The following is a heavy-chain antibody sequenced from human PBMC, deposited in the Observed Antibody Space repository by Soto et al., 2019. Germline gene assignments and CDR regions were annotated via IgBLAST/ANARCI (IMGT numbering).Heavy chain of an antibody. J-gene: IGHJ4*02. CDR1: GGSISSGGYY. D-gene: IGHD6-13*01. V-gene: IGHV4-31*03. Sequence: SETLSLTCTVSGGSISSGGYYWSWIRQHPGKGLEWIGYIYYSGNTYYNPSLKSRINISIDTSKNQFSLKLSSVTAADTAVYYCARTGIAAADSWGQGTLVTVSS. CDR2: IYYSGNT. CDR3: ARTGIAAADS.